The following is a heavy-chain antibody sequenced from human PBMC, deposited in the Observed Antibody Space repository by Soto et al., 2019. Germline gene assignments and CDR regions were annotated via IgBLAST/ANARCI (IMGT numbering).Heavy chain of an antibody. J-gene: IGHJ5*02. CDR1: GGSISGYY. CDR2: IYYSGST. CDR3: ARGRLGWFDP. Sequence: SETLSLTCTVSGGSISGYYCSWIRQPPGKGLEWIGYIYYSGSTKYNPSLKSRVTISEDTSKNQFSLKLSSVTAADTAVYYCARGRLGWFDPWGQGTQVTVSS. D-gene: IGHD4-17*01. V-gene: IGHV4-59*01.